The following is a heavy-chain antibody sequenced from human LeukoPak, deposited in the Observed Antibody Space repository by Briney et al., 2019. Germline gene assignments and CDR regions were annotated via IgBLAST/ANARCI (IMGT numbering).Heavy chain of an antibody. CDR1: GFTFSDYI. CDR2: INQDESAK. CDR3: ARLGIVASGPNWFDP. D-gene: IGHD2-21*01. J-gene: IGHJ5*02. V-gene: IGHV3-7*01. Sequence: GGSLRLSCAASGFTFSDYIMDWVRQAPGRGLEWVANINQDESAKYYLNSVEGRFTVSRDNGKNTLYLQMNSLRDEDTAVYYCARLGIVASGPNWFDPWGQGTLVTVSS.